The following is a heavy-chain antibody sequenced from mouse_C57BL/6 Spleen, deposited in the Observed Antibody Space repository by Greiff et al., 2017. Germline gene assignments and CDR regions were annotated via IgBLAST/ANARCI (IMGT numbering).Heavy chain of an antibody. D-gene: IGHD1-1*01. CDR2: IDPANGNT. Sequence: VQLQQSVAELVRPGASVKLSCTASGFTFTNSYMHWVKQRPEQGLEWIGKIDPANGNTYYAQKFQGKATLTADKSSNTAYLQLSSLTSEDAAVYYCASCGTTVVYFDYWGQGTTLTVSS. J-gene: IGHJ2*01. V-gene: IGHV14-3*01. CDR1: GFTFTNSY. CDR3: ASCGTTVVYFDY.